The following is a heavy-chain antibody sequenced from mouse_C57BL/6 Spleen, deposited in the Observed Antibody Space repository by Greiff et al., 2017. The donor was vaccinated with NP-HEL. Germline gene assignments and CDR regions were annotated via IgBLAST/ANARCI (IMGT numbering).Heavy chain of an antibody. CDR3: ARPIYYHPYDFDY. V-gene: IGHV5-17*01. CDR1: GFTFSDYG. J-gene: IGHJ2*01. D-gene: IGHD2-1*01. Sequence: EVKVVESGGGLVKPGGSLKLSCAASGFTFSDYGMHWVRQAPEKGLEWVAYISSGSSTIYYADTVKGRFTISRDNAKNTLFLQMTSLRSEDTAMYYCARPIYYHPYDFDYWGQGTTLTVSS. CDR2: ISSGSSTI.